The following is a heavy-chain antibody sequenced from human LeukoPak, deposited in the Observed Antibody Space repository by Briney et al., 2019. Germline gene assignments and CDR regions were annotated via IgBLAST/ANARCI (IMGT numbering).Heavy chain of an antibody. CDR1: GYSFTSYW. D-gene: IGHD2-8*02. V-gene: IGHV5-51*01. CDR2: IYPGDSDT. CDR3: ARRGGSEASSGVYFDY. Sequence: GESLKISCKGSGYSFTSYWIGWVRQMPGKGLEWMGIIYPGDSDTRYSPSFQGQVTISADKSISTAYLQWSSLKASDTAMYYCARRGGSEASSGVYFDYWGQGTLVTVSS. J-gene: IGHJ4*02.